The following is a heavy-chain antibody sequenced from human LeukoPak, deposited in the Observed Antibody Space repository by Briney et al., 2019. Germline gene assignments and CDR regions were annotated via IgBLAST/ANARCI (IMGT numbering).Heavy chain of an antibody. Sequence: SETLSLTCIVSGASLSTYYGTWIRQAPGKGLEWIGYIFYSGGTNYNSSLKSRVTLSIDTSKNQFSLELTSVTAADTAVYYCARDSLVHPNRWFDPWGQGTLVIVSS. CDR1: GASLSTYY. CDR2: IFYSGGT. CDR3: ARDSLVHPNRWFDP. D-gene: IGHD6-13*01. V-gene: IGHV4-59*01. J-gene: IGHJ5*02.